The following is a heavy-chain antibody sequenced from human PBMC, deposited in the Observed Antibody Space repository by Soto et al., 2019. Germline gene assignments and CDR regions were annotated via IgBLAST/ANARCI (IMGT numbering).Heavy chain of an antibody. V-gene: IGHV3-33*01. CDR3: ARESGDYYYDSSGYLDY. CDR2: IWYDGSNK. CDR1: GFTFSSYG. D-gene: IGHD3-22*01. J-gene: IGHJ4*02. Sequence: PGGSLRLSCAASGFTFSSYGMHWVRQAPGKGLEWVAVIWYDGSNKYYADSVKGRFTISRDNSKNTLYLQMNSLRAEDTAVYYCARESGDYYYDSSGYLDYWGQGTLVTVSS.